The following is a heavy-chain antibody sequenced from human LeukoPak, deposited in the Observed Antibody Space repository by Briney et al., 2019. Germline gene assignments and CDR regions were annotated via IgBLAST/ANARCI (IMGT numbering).Heavy chain of an antibody. CDR3: AKAHPPNYSSGWSHFDY. D-gene: IGHD6-19*01. Sequence: GGSLRLSCAASGFTFDDYAMHWVRQAPGKGLEWVSLISWDGGSTYYADSVKGRFTISRDNSKNSLYLQMNGLRAEDTALYYCAKAHPPNYSSGWSHFDYWGQGTLVTVSS. V-gene: IGHV3-43D*03. J-gene: IGHJ4*02. CDR1: GFTFDDYA. CDR2: ISWDGGST.